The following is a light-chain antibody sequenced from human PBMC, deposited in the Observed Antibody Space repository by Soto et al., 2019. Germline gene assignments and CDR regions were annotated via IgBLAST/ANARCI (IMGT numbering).Light chain of an antibody. CDR1: QSVRNY. J-gene: IGKJ5*01. V-gene: IGKV3-11*01. Sequence: EIVLTQSACTLSLSPGERATLSCRASQSVRNYLAWYQQKPGRAPRLLIYDASNRATGIPARFSGSGSGTDFTLTINSLEPEDSAVYYCQQRSNWPSITFGQGTRLEIK. CDR2: DAS. CDR3: QQRSNWPSIT.